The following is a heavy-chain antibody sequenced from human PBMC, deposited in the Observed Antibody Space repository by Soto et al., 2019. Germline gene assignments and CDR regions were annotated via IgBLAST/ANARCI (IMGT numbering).Heavy chain of an antibody. CDR2: ISWNSGSI. J-gene: IGHJ4*02. D-gene: IGHD3-10*01. CDR3: AKETQRLLWIGEGYFDY. CDR1: GFTFDDYA. Sequence: EVQLVESGGGLVQPGRSLRLSCAASGFTFDDYAMHWVRQAPGKGLEWVSGISWNSGSIGYADSVKGRFTISRDNAKNSLYLQMNSLRAEDTALYYCAKETQRLLWIGEGYFDYWGQGTLVTVSS. V-gene: IGHV3-9*01.